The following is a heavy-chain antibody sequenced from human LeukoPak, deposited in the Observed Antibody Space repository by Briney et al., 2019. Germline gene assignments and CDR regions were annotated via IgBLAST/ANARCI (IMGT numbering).Heavy chain of an antibody. CDR2: IYTSGST. J-gene: IGHJ6*03. Sequence: SETLSLICTVSGGSISSYYWSWIRQPAGKGLEWVGRIYTSGSTNYNPSLKSRVTMSVDTSKNQFSLKLSSVTAADTAVYYCARARTYDSSGYYYGYYYYMDVWGKGTTVTVSS. CDR3: ARARTYDSSGYYYGYYYYMDV. V-gene: IGHV4-4*07. D-gene: IGHD3-22*01. CDR1: GGSISSYY.